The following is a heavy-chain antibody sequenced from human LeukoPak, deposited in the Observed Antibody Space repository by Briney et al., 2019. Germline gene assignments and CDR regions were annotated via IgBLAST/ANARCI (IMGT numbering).Heavy chain of an antibody. CDR2: MNPSGIT. Sequence: SETLSLTCAVYGGSFSGYYWTWIRQTPEKGLEWIGEMNPSGITSYNPSLKSRVTISVDTSKNQFSLKLSSVTAADMAVYYCARGRQDVTMIVVVMTAVSYYLDVWGKGTTVTVS. V-gene: IGHV4-34*01. CDR1: GGSFSGYY. J-gene: IGHJ6*03. CDR3: ARGRQDVTMIVVVMTAVSYYLDV. D-gene: IGHD3-22*01.